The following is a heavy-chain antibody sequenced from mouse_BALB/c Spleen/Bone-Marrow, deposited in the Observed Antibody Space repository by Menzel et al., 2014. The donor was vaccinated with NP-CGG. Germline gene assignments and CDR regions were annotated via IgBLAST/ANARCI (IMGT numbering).Heavy chain of an antibody. J-gene: IGHJ3*01. V-gene: IGHV7-3*02. D-gene: IGHD2-1*01. Sequence: EVQLVESGGGLVQPGGSLRLSCATSGFTFTDYYMSWVRQPPGKALEWLGFIRNKANGYTTEYSASVKGRFTISRDNSQSIRYLQMNTLRAEHSAPYYCARGAYGNYYASFAYCGQGTLVTVSA. CDR2: IRNKANGYTT. CDR1: GFTFTDYY. CDR3: ARGAYGNYYASFAY.